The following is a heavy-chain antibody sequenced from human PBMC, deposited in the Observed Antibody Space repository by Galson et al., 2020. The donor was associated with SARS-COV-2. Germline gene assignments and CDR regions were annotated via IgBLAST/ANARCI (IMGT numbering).Heavy chain of an antibody. Sequence: ASETLSLTCSVSGGSVSSGLYYWNWIRQQPDKGLEWIGYISHNGSTHYSPSLKSRVTISADTSRNNFSLRLSSVTAADTAVYYCARGEGRITLVRGVIIGFYSWGQGTLVTVSS. CDR3: ARGEGRITLVRGVIIGFYS. D-gene: IGHD3-10*01. CDR1: GGSVSSGLYY. CDR2: ISHNGST. J-gene: IGHJ4*02. V-gene: IGHV4-31*03.